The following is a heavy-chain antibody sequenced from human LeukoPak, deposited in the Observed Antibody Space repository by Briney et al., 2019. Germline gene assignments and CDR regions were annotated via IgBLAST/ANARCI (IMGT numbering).Heavy chain of an antibody. CDR1: GYTFIGYY. J-gene: IGHJ4*02. V-gene: IGHV1-2*02. CDR3: ARDQYCTSTGCYPYFHF. Sequence: ASVKVSCTASGYTFIGYYIHWVRQAPGQGLEWMGSINPTSGVTNYAQKFQGRVTMTRDTSISTAYMELSSLRSDDTAVYYCARDQYCTSTGCYPYFHFWGQGTLVTVSS. D-gene: IGHD2-2*01. CDR2: INPTSGVT.